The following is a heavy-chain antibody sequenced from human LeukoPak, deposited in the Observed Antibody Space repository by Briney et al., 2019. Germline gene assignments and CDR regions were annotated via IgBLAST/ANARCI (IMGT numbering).Heavy chain of an antibody. V-gene: IGHV1-46*01. J-gene: IGHJ4*02. CDR3: AREGLGSGAYGGIDY. Sequence: ASVKVSCKASGYTFTSYYMHWVRQAPGRGLEWMGIINPSGGSTSYAQKFQGRVTMTRDMSTSTVYMGLSSLRSEDTAVYYCAREGLGSGAYGGIDYWGQGTLVTVSS. CDR1: GYTFTSYY. D-gene: IGHD1-26*01. CDR2: INPSGGST.